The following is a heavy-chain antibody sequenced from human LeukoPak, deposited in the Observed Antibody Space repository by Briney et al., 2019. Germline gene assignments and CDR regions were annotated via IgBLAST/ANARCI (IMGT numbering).Heavy chain of an antibody. Sequence: ASVKVSCKASGYTFTGYYMHWVRQAPGQGLEWMGWINPNSGGTNYAQKFQGRVTMTRDTSISTAYMELSRLRSDDTAVYYCARVNSGTFAGDYWGQGTLVTVSS. CDR1: GYTFTGYY. V-gene: IGHV1-2*02. J-gene: IGHJ4*02. CDR2: INPNSGGT. CDR3: ARVNSGTFAGDY. D-gene: IGHD3-10*01.